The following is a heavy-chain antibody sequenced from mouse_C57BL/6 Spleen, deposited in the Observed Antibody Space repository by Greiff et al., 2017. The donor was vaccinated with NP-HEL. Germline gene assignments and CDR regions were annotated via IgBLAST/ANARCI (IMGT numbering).Heavy chain of an antibody. CDR2: IWTGGGT. J-gene: IGHJ2*01. V-gene: IGHV2-9-1*01. CDR1: GFSLTSYA. Sequence: VKLQESGPGLVAPSQSLSITCTVSGFSLTSYAISWVRQPPGKGLEWLGVIWTGGGTNYNSALKSRLSISKDNSKSQVFLKMNSLQTDDTARYYCARDSNYEGDYFDYWGQGTTLTVSS. D-gene: IGHD2-5*01. CDR3: ARDSNYEGDYFDY.